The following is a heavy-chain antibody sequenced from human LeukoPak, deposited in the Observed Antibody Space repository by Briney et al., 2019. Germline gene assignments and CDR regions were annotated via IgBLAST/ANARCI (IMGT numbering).Heavy chain of an antibody. D-gene: IGHD1-1*01. Sequence: SVKVSCKASGGTFSSYAISWVRQAPGQGLEWMGGIIPIFGTANYAQKFQGRVTITADESTSTAYMELSSLRSEDTAVYYCARMQTRGSWYFDFWGQGTLVTVSS. CDR1: GGTFSSYA. V-gene: IGHV1-69*13. CDR3: ARMQTRGSWYFDF. CDR2: IIPIFGTA. J-gene: IGHJ4*02.